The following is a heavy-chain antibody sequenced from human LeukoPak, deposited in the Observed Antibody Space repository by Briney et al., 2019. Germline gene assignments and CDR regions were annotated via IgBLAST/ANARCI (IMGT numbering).Heavy chain of an antibody. V-gene: IGHV5-51*01. CDR3: ARLSIAVSGDFGY. CDR1: GYIFSTYW. CDR2: IYPGDSET. D-gene: IGHD6-19*01. Sequence: GESLKISCKGSGYIFSTYWIGWVRQMPGKGLECMGIIYPGDSETKFSPSFQGQVTISADKSISTAYLQWSSLKASDTAMYYCARLSIAVSGDFGYWGQGTLVTVSS. J-gene: IGHJ4*02.